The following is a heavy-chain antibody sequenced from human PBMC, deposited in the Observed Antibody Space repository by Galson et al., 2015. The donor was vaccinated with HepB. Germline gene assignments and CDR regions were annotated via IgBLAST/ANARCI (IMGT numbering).Heavy chain of an antibody. J-gene: IGHJ4*02. CDR1: GGTFSSYA. CDR2: IIPILGIA. D-gene: IGHD6-13*01. V-gene: IGHV1-69*04. Sequence: SVKVSCKASGGTFSSYAISWVPQAPGQGLEWMGRIIPILGIANYAQKFQGRVTITADKSTGTAYMELSSLRSEDTAGYYCASPLAAAGRDLRYWGQGTLVTVSS. CDR3: ASPLAAAGRDLRY.